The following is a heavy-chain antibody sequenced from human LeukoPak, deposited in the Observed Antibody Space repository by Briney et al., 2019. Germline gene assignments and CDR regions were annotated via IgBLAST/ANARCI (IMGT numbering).Heavy chain of an antibody. CDR3: AREGTARDAFDI. J-gene: IGHJ3*02. V-gene: IGHV3-30-3*01. D-gene: IGHD2-21*02. CDR2: ISSDGSDK. Sequence: PGGSLRLSCAASGFTFSYYAMHWVRQAPGKGLEWVAFISSDGSDKYYADSMKGRFTISRDNSKNTLYLQKTSLRGEDTAMYYCAREGTARDAFDIWGQGTMVTVTS. CDR1: GFTFSYYA.